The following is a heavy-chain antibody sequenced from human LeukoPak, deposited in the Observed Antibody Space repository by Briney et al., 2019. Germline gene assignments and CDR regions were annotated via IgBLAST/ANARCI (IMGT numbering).Heavy chain of an antibody. D-gene: IGHD6-19*01. J-gene: IGHJ4*02. Sequence: SETLSLTCAVYGGSFSGYYWSWIRQPPGKGLEWIGEINHSGSTNYNPSLKSRVTISVDTSKNQFSLKLSSVTAADTAVYYCARGTVAGSVFNLAKTKFDYWGQGTLATVSS. V-gene: IGHV4-34*01. CDR3: ARGTVAGSVFNLAKTKFDY. CDR2: INHSGST. CDR1: GGSFSGYY.